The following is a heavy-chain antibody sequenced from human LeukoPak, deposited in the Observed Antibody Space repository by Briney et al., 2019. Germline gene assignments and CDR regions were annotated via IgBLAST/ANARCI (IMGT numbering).Heavy chain of an antibody. D-gene: IGHD3-3*01. CDR3: ARDLAPDFWSGPWYYYYGMDV. V-gene: IGHV3-11*01. Sequence: GGSLRLSCAASGFTFSDYYMSWIRQAPGKGLEWVSYISSSGSTIYYADSVKGRFTISRDNAKSSLYLQMNSLRAEDTAVYYCARDLAPDFWSGPWYYYYGMDVWGQGTTVTVSS. CDR2: ISSSGSTI. CDR1: GFTFSDYY. J-gene: IGHJ6*02.